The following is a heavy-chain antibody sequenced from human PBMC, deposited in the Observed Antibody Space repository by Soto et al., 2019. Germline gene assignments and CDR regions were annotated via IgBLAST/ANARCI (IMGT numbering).Heavy chain of an antibody. CDR2: IYYSGST. CDR1: GGSISSSSYY. Sequence: PSETLSLTCTVSGGSISSSSYYWGWIRQPPGKGLEWIGSIYYSGSTYYNPSLKSRVTISVDTSKNQFSLKLSSVTAADTAVYYCARHIGFWSSYYGMDVWGQGTTVTVSS. D-gene: IGHD3-3*01. J-gene: IGHJ6*02. CDR3: ARHIGFWSSYYGMDV. V-gene: IGHV4-39*01.